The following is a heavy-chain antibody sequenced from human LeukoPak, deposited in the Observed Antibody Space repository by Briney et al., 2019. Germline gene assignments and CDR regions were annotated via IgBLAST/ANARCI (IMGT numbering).Heavy chain of an antibody. Sequence: SETLSLTCIVSGGSISSYFWSWIRQPPGKGLEWIGYIYHSGSTYYNPSLKSRVTISVDRSKNQFSLKLSSVTAADTAVYYCARDHLSVFDIWGQGTMVTVSS. CDR2: IYHSGST. V-gene: IGHV4-30-2*01. J-gene: IGHJ3*02. CDR3: ARDHLSVFDI. D-gene: IGHD2/OR15-2a*01. CDR1: GGSISSYF.